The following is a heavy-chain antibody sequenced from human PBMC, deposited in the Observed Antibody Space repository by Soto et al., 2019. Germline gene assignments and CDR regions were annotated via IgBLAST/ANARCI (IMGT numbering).Heavy chain of an antibody. V-gene: IGHV4-4*07. CDR3: ARVPVRGVNLYSGIVDV. CDR2: IHTSGAT. CDR1: GGSISSSY. D-gene: IGHD3-10*01. J-gene: IGHJ6*02. Sequence: QVQLQESGPRLVKPSETLSLTRNVSGGSISSSYWNWIRQPAGKGLEWIGRIHTSGATSYNPSLKSRVTVSVDTPKSQFSLNLRSVTAADTAVYYCARVPVRGVNLYSGIVDVWGQGSTVTVSS.